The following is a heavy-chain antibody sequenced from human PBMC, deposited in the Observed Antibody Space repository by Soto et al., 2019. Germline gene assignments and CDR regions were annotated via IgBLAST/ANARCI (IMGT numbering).Heavy chain of an antibody. V-gene: IGHV4-39*01. CDR3: ATTGYSSGWHGSCDYFDY. J-gene: IGHJ4*02. CDR2: IYYSGST. CDR1: GGSISSSSYY. Sequence: SETLSLTCTVSGGSISSSSYYWGWIRQPPGKGLEWIGSIYYSGSTYYNPSLKSRVTISVDTSKNQFSLKLSSVTAADTAVYYCATTGYSSGWHGSCDYFDYWGQGTLVTVS. D-gene: IGHD6-19*01.